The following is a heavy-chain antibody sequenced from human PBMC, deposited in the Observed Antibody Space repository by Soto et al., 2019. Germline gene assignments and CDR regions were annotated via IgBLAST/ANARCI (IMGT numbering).Heavy chain of an antibody. V-gene: IGHV3-23*01. CDR2: ISDTGGGT. Sequence: PGGSLRLSCAASGVTFSSYAMNWVRQAPGQGLEWVSTISDTGGGTFYAGSVKGRFTLSRDNSKNTLYLQMHRLRADDSAIYFCAVGRHKTSGSNTWFDPWGRGTQVTVSS. CDR3: AVGRHKTSGSNTWFDP. D-gene: IGHD3-22*01. J-gene: IGHJ5*02. CDR1: GVTFSSYA.